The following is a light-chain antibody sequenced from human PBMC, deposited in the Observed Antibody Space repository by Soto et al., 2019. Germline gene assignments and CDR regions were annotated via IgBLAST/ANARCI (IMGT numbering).Light chain of an antibody. J-gene: IGKJ1*01. CDR1: QSLLHSNGYNY. CDR3: MQALQTPPT. CDR2: LGS. V-gene: IGKV2-28*01. Sequence: DIVMTQSPLSLSVTPGEPASISCRSSQSLLHSNGYNYLDWYLQKPGQSPQLLIYLGSSRASGVPDRFSGGRSGTDFTLKISRVEAEDVGIYYCMQALQTPPTFGQGTKVDIK.